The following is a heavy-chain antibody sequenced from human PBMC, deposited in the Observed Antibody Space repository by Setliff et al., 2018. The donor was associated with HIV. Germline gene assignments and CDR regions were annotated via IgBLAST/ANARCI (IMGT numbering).Heavy chain of an antibody. CDR2: MNTDGSST. V-gene: IGHV3-74*01. J-gene: IGHJ4*02. CDR3: VRGRGYYYFDN. CDR1: GFTFSSYW. Sequence: GGSLRLSCAASGFTFSSYWMHWVRQAPGKGLVWVFGMNTDGSSTRYADSVKGRFTISRDNAKNMLYLQMNSLSADDTAVYYCVRGRGYYYFDNWGQGALVTVSS. D-gene: IGHD3-22*01.